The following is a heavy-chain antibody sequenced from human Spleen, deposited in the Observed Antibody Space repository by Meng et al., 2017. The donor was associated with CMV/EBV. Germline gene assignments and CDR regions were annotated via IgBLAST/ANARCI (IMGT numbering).Heavy chain of an antibody. V-gene: IGHV1-2*02. CDR2: INPNSGDT. D-gene: IGHD3-9*01. J-gene: IGHJ4*02. CDR3: AKLVRYRYFDY. Sequence: SCKASGYTFTGYYMHWVRQAPGQGLEWMGWINPNSGDTNYALKFQGRVTMTRDTSISTAYMELSRLKSDDAAMYYCAKLVRYRYFDYWGQGTLVTVSS. CDR1: GYTFTGYY.